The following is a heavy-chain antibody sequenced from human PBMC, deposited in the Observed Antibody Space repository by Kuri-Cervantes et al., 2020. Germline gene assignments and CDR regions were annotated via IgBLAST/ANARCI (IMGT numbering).Heavy chain of an antibody. D-gene: IGHD4-17*01. CDR1: GFTFSSYA. Sequence: GESLKISCAASGFTFSSYAMSWVRQAPGKGPEWVSAISGRGGSTSYADSVKGRFPISRDNSKNTLYLQMNSLRAEDTAVYYCANSLSLRLTISYWYFDLWGRGTLVTVSS. J-gene: IGHJ2*01. CDR2: ISGRGGST. CDR3: ANSLSLRLTISYWYFDL. V-gene: IGHV3-23*01.